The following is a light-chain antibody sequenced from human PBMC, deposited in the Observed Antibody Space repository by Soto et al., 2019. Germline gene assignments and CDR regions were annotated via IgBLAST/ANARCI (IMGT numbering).Light chain of an antibody. V-gene: IGKV4-1*01. CDR1: QSVLYSSNNKNY. CDR2: WAS. J-gene: IGKJ2*02. Sequence: DIVMTQSPDSLAVSLSERATINCKSSQSVLYSSNNKNYLAWYQQKPGQPPKLLIYWASTRESGVPDRFSGSGSGTDFTLTISSLQAEDVAVYYCQQYNSTPCTFGQGTKLEIK. CDR3: QQYNSTPCT.